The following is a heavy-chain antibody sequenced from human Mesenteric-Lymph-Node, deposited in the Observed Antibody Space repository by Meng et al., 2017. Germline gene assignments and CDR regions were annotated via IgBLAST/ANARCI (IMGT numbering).Heavy chain of an antibody. CDR2: INPSGGST. V-gene: IGHV1-46*01. D-gene: IGHD3-22*01. CDR1: GYTFTSYY. Sequence: ASVKVSCKASGYTFTSYYMHWVRQAPGQGLEWMGIINPSGGSTSYAQKFQGRVTMTRDTSTSTVYMELSSLRSEDTAVYYCARDATNPVSSGYFIFDYWGQGTLVTVSS. CDR3: ARDATNPVSSGYFIFDY. J-gene: IGHJ4*02.